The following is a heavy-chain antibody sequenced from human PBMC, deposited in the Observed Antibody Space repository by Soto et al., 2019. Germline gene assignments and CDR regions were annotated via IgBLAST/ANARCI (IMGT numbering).Heavy chain of an antibody. V-gene: IGHV4-30-4*01. CDR3: ARIGLTTALL. CDR1: GGSINSGDYY. J-gene: IGHJ4*02. D-gene: IGHD4-17*01. Sequence: QVQLQESGPGLVKPSQTLSLTCTVSGGSINSGDYYWSWIRQPPGKGLEWIGYIYYSGSTYYNPPLRSRVTISIDTSKNHFFLNLLSVTAADTAVYYCARIGLTTALLWGQGTLVTVSS. CDR2: IYYSGST.